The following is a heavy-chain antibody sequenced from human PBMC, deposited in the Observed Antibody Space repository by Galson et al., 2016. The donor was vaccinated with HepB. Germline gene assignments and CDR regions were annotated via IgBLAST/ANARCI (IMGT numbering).Heavy chain of an antibody. J-gene: IGHJ3*02. D-gene: IGHD3-22*01. V-gene: IGHV4-34*01. CDR3: ARPRRISMILVVNDAYDI. Sequence: SETLSLTCGVYGGSAGSFSGYYWSWIRQPPGKGLEWIGEINHSGTTNYNPSLKSRVTISVDTSKSEFSLKLSSVTAADTAVYYCARPRRISMILVVNDAYDIWGQGTMVTVSS. CDR2: INHSGTT. CDR1: GGSAGSFSGYY.